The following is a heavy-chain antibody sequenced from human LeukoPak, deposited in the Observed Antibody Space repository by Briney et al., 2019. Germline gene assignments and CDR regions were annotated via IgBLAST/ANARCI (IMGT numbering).Heavy chain of an antibody. CDR2: FDPEDGET. V-gene: IGHV1-24*01. Sequence: ASVKVSCKVSGYTLNELSMHWVRQAPGKGLEWMGGFDPEDGETIYAQKFQGRVTMTEDTSTDTAYMELSSLRSEDTAVYYCATWTTPYCSSTSCSIFDIWGQGTMVTVSS. CDR1: GYTLNELS. CDR3: ATWTTPYCSSTSCSIFDI. D-gene: IGHD2-2*01. J-gene: IGHJ3*02.